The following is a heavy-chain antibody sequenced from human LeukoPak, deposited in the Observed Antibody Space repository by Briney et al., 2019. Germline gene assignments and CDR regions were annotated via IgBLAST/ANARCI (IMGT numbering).Heavy chain of an antibody. CDR1: GFTFSSYA. J-gene: IGHJ6*04. V-gene: IGHV3-23*01. D-gene: IGHD2-2*01. CDR3: ASRTIVVVPAARMDV. Sequence: GGSLRLSCAASGFTFSSYAMSWVRQAPGKGLEWVSAISGSGGSIYYADSVKGRFTISRDNAKNSLYLQMNSLRAEDTAVYYCASRTIVVVPAARMDVWGKGTTVTVSS. CDR2: ISGSGGSI.